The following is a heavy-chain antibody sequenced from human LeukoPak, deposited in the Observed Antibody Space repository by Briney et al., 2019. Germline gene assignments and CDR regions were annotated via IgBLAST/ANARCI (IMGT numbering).Heavy chain of an antibody. CDR3: ARGGQQLVPGFDP. Sequence: SVKVSFTSAGCTFSIYAISWMRQAPGQGLEWMGMIIPIFGIANNSQKFQGRVTITADKSTSTAYMELSNLRSEDTAVYYCARGGQQLVPGFDPWGQGTLVTVSS. CDR2: IIPIFGIA. J-gene: IGHJ5*02. D-gene: IGHD6-13*01. CDR1: GCTFSIYA. V-gene: IGHV1-69*04.